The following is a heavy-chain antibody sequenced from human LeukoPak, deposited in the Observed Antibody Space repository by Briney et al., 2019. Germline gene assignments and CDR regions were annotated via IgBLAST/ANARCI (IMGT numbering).Heavy chain of an antibody. V-gene: IGHV3-73*01. CDR1: GFTFSSSA. D-gene: IGHD4-17*01. J-gene: IGHJ6*02. Sequence: GGSLRLACAASGFTFSSSAISWVRQASGKGLEWVGRIGSKADSYATAYAASVKGRLTISRDDSKNTAYLQMNSLKTEDTAVYYCSTTVTTPYYYYGVDVWGQGTTVTVSS. CDR2: IGSKADSYAT. CDR3: STTVTTPYYYYGVDV.